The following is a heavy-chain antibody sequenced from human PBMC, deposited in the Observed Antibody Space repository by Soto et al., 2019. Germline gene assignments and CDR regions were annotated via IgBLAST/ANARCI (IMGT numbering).Heavy chain of an antibody. Sequence: QVQLVQSGAEVKKPGASVKVSCKASGYTFTSYGISWVRQAPGQGLEWMGWISAYNGNTNYAQKLQGRVTMTTDTSRSPAYMELRSLRSDDTAVYYCARDRGYCISTSCYASNWFDPWGQGTLVTVSS. V-gene: IGHV1-18*01. J-gene: IGHJ5*02. CDR2: ISAYNGNT. CDR3: ARDRGYCISTSCYASNWFDP. CDR1: GYTFTSYG. D-gene: IGHD2-2*01.